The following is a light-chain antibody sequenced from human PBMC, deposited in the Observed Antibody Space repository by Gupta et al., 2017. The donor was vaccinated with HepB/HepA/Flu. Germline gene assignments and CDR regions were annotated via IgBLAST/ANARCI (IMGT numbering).Light chain of an antibody. CDR1: QSVTTN. CDR2: GAS. Sequence: ERVLTQSPATLSVSLGERATLSCRDSQSVTTNLAWYQQEPGQARRLLIYGASTRATGIPARFSGSGSGKEFTLTISRVQYEDFAVYYCHHYNDWPRTFGQGTKVEIK. J-gene: IGKJ1*01. V-gene: IGKV3-15*01. CDR3: HHYNDWPRT.